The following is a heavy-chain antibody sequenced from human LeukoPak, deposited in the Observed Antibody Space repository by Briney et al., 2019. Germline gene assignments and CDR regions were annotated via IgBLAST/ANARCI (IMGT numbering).Heavy chain of an antibody. CDR1: GGSISNHY. J-gene: IGHJ3*02. Sequence: SETLSLTCSVSGGSISNHYWSWFRQPPGKGLEWIGYLYYSGSTNYNPSLKSRVTISVDMAKNQFSLKLSSVTAADTAVYYRVRAYSSSWYDLAFDMWGQGTMVTVSS. CDR2: LYYSGST. V-gene: IGHV4-59*11. D-gene: IGHD6-13*01. CDR3: VRAYSSSWYDLAFDM.